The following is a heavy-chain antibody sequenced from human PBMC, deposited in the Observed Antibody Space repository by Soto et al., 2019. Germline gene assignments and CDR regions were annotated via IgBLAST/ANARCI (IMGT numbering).Heavy chain of an antibody. D-gene: IGHD2-2*02. V-gene: IGHV1-3*01. Sequence: QVPLVQSGAEVKKPGASVKVSCKASGYTFTSYAMHWVRQAPGQRLEWMGWINAGNGNTKYSQKFEGRVTITRDTSASTAYMELSSLRSEDTAVYYCARDQEFWRYCSSTSCYTSDEYFDYWGQGTLVTVSS. J-gene: IGHJ4*02. CDR2: INAGNGNT. CDR3: ARDQEFWRYCSSTSCYTSDEYFDY. CDR1: GYTFTSYA.